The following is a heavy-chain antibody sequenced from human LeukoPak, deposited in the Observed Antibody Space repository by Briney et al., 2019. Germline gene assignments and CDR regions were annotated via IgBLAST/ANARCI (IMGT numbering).Heavy chain of an antibody. CDR2: IWYDGSNK. Sequence: PGRSLRLSCAASGFILSNYGMHWVRQAPGKGLEWVAVIWYDGSNKYYADSVKGRFTISRDNSKNTLYLQMNSLRAEDTAVYYCARDSEYCTNGVCYREGYYFDYWGQGTLVTVSS. V-gene: IGHV3-33*01. D-gene: IGHD2-8*01. CDR3: ARDSEYCTNGVCYREGYYFDY. J-gene: IGHJ4*02. CDR1: GFILSNYG.